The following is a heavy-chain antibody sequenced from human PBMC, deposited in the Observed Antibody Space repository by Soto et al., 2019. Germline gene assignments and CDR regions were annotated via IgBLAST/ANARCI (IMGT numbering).Heavy chain of an antibody. CDR2: ISSSSSYI. V-gene: IGHV3-21*01. J-gene: IGHJ3*02. Sequence: GGSLRLSCAASGFTFSSYSMNWVRQAPGKGLEWVSSISSSSSYIYYADSVKGRFTISRDNAKNSLYLQMNSLRAEDTAVYYCARVGCSGGSCYGRRGAFDIWGQGTMVTVSS. D-gene: IGHD2-15*01. CDR3: ARVGCSGGSCYGRRGAFDI. CDR1: GFTFSSYS.